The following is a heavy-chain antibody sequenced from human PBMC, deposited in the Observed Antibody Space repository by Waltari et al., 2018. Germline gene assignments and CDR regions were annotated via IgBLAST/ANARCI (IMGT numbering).Heavy chain of an antibody. CDR1: GGSCSSSS. V-gene: IGHV1-69*04. Sequence: QVELVQSGVDVARTGAAVKVSCKATGGSCSSSSMWWLDQERRTGVEWMGGIIPILGIANYAQKFQGRVTITADESTSTAYMELSSLRSEDTAVYYCARSRRITGTTEPEDYYYYMDVWGKGTTVTVSS. CDR3: ARSRRITGTTEPEDYYYYMDV. D-gene: IGHD1-20*01. CDR2: IIPILGIA. J-gene: IGHJ6*03.